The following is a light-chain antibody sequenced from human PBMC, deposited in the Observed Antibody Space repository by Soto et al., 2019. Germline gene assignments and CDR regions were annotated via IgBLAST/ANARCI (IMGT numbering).Light chain of an antibody. CDR2: DTS. J-gene: IGKJ1*01. CDR1: QGIGDT. V-gene: IGKV3-20*01. Sequence: EVVMRQSPATLSFSPGEGATLSCRASQGIGDTLAWYKHKPGQTPRLLIYDTSTRATGVPTRFTGSGSGTEFTLTINRLEPEDFEVYFCQQYGSSPQTFGQGTKVDIK. CDR3: QQYGSSPQT.